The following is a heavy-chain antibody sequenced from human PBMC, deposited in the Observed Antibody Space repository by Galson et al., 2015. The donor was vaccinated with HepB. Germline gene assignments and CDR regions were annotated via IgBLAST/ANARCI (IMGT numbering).Heavy chain of an antibody. CDR1: GYSFTGYW. V-gene: IGHV5-51*01. J-gene: IGHJ5*02. CDR3: ARPVRGYSSWFHP. CDR2: IYPGDSDT. Sequence: QSGAEVTKPGESLKISCKASGYSFTGYWIAWVRQMPGKGLEWMGIIYPGDSDTTYSPSFQGQVTISADKSISTAYLQWRSLKASDTAMDYCARPVRGYSSWFHPWGQGTLVTVPS. D-gene: IGHD5-18*01.